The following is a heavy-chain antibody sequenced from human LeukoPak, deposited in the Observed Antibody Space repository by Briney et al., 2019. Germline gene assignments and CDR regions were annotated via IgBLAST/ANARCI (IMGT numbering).Heavy chain of an antibody. CDR1: GFTFSSYA. D-gene: IGHD3-22*01. J-gene: IGHJ4*02. CDR2: IKQDGSEK. CDR3: ARDQRYSSGYYYSLHDY. Sequence: GGSLRLSCAASGFTFSSYAMSWVRQAPGKGLEWVANIKQDGSEKYYVDSVKGRFTISRDNAKNSLYLQMNSLRAEDTAVYYCARDQRYSSGYYYSLHDYWGQGTLVTVSS. V-gene: IGHV3-7*01.